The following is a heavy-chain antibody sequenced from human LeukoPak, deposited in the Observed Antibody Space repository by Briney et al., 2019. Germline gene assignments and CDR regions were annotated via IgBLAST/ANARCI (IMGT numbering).Heavy chain of an antibody. V-gene: IGHV3-73*01. J-gene: IGHJ4*02. Sequence: GGSLRLSCAASGFAFSGSAMHWVRQASGKGLEWVGRIRSKANSCATAYAASVKGRFTISRDDSKNTAYLQMNSLKTEDTAVYYCTRQERYSGDDYWGQGTLVTVSS. CDR2: IRSKANSCAT. D-gene: IGHD5-18*01. CDR3: TRQERYSGDDY. CDR1: GFAFSGSA.